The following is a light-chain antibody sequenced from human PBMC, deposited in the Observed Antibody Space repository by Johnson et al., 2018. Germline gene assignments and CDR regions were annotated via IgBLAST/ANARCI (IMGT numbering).Light chain of an antibody. CDR2: ENN. CDR3: GTWDSSLSAGNV. Sequence: QSVLTQPPSVSAAPGQKVTISCSGSSSNIGNNYVSWYQQLPGTAPKLLIYENNKRPSGIPDRFSGSKSGTSATLAITGLRPGDEAEYYCGTWDSSLSAGNVFGTGTKVTVL. V-gene: IGLV1-51*02. CDR1: SSNIGNNY. J-gene: IGLJ1*01.